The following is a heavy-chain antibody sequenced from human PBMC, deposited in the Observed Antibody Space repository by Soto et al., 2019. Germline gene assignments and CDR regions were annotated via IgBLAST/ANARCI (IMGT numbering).Heavy chain of an antibody. D-gene: IGHD2-8*01. Sequence: QVQLVQSGAEVKKPGSSVKVSCKASGGTFSSYAISWVRQAPGQGLEWMGGIIAIFGTANYAQKFQGRVTITADESTSIAYMELSRLRSEDTAVYYCARSFRLTDDAFDIWGQGTMVTVSS. CDR2: IIAIFGTA. CDR3: ARSFRLTDDAFDI. V-gene: IGHV1-69*01. CDR1: GGTFSSYA. J-gene: IGHJ3*02.